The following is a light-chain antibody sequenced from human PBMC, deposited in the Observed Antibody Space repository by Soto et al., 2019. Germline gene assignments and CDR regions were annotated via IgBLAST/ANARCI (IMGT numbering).Light chain of an antibody. CDR1: QSVSSSY. CDR3: QHYGSSLWT. Sequence: EIVLTQSPGTLSLSAGERATLSCRASQSVSSSYLAWYQQKPGQAPRLLISGASSRATGIPDRFSGSGSGTDFTLTISRLEPEDFAVYFCQHYGSSLWTFGQGTKVDI. CDR2: GAS. V-gene: IGKV3-20*01. J-gene: IGKJ1*01.